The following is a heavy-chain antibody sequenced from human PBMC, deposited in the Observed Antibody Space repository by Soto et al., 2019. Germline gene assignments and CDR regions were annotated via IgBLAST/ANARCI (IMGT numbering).Heavy chain of an antibody. V-gene: IGHV3-53*01. CDR2: IYSGGST. J-gene: IGHJ4*02. CDR1: EFTTSSNY. D-gene: IGHD3-10*01. Sequence: GGSLRLSWAASEFTTSSNYMSWVGQAPGKGLEWVSVIYSGGSTYYADSVKGRFTISRDNSKNTLYLQMNSLRAEDTAVYYYDIVRWSGVGSECWGRGTLVTVSS. CDR3: DIVRWSGVGSEC.